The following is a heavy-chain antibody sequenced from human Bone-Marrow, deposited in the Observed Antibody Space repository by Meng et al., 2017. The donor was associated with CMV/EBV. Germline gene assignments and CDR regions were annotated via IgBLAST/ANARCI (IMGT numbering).Heavy chain of an antibody. CDR1: FDDYG. V-gene: IGHV3-20*01. CDR3: ARDLPYCSSTSCYSFSFDP. D-gene: IGHD2-2*02. J-gene: IGHJ5*02. CDR2: INWNGGST. Sequence: FDDYGMSWVRQAPGKGLEWVSGINWNGGSTGYADSVKSRFTISRDNAKNSLYLQMNSLRAEDTALYHCARDLPYCSSTSCYSFSFDPWGQGTLVTVSS.